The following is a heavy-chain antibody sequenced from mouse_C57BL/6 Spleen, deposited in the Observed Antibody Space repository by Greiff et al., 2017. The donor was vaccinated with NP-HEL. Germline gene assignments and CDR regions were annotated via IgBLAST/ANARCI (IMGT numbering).Heavy chain of an antibody. CDR2: IDPSDSYT. CDR1: GYTFTSYR. J-gene: IGHJ3*01. CDR3: ARSTTVVATTPWFAY. D-gene: IGHD1-1*01. V-gene: IGHV1-50*01. Sequence: QVQLKQPGAELVKPGASVKLSCKASGYTFTSYRMQWVKQRPGQGLEWIGEIDPSDSYTNYNQKFKGKATLTVDTSSSTAYMQLSSLTSEDSAVYYCARSTTVVATTPWFAYWGQGTLVTVSA.